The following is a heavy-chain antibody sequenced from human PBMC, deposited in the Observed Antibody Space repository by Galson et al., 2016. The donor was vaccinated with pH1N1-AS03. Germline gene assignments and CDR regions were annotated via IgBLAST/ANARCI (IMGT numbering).Heavy chain of an antibody. V-gene: IGHV3-74*01. Sequence: SLRLSCVASGFTFSNSWMHWFRQAPGKGLVWVSRVNSDGSVIGYADSVKGRFTISRDNARRSLYLQMNSLRAEDTAVYYCATNIEQRYTSKWYKFDHWGPGTLVTVSS. J-gene: IGHJ4*02. CDR2: VNSDGSVI. CDR3: ATNIEQRYTSKWYKFDH. D-gene: IGHD6-13*01. CDR1: GFTFSNSW.